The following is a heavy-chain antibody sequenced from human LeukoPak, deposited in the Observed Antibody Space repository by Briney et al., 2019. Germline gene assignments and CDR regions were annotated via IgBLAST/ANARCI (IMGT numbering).Heavy chain of an antibody. CDR1: GGSISSGGYY. CDR3: ALEMATLVY. J-gene: IGHJ4*02. V-gene: IGHV4-30-2*01. Sequence: PSQTLSLTCTVSGGSISSGGYYWSWIRQPPGKGLEWIGEINHSGSTNYNPSLKSRVTISVDTSKNQFSLKLSSVTAADTAVYYCALEMATLVYWGQGTLVTVSS. D-gene: IGHD5-24*01. CDR2: INHSGST.